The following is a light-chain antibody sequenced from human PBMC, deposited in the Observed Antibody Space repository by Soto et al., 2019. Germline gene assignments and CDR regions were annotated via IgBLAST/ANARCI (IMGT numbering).Light chain of an antibody. Sequence: QSALTQPRSVSGSPGQSVNLSCTGTSSDVGGYNYVTWYQQYPGKAPKVMIYDVKMRPSGVPDRFSGSKSGNTASLTISGLQAEDEADYYCCSYAGDYTFVFGTGTKLTVL. CDR2: DVK. J-gene: IGLJ1*01. V-gene: IGLV2-11*01. CDR3: CSYAGDYTFV. CDR1: SSDVGGYNY.